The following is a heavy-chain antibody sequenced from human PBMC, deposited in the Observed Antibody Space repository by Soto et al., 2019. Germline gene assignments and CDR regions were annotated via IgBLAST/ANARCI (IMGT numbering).Heavy chain of an antibody. D-gene: IGHD3-10*01. CDR1: GYTFTSYY. J-gene: IGHJ4*02. CDR3: AIGITMVRGVIGY. CDR2: FDPEDGET. V-gene: IGHV1-24*01. Sequence: ASVKVSCTASGYTFTSYYMHCVRQAPGKGLEWMGGFDPEDGETIYAQKFQGRVTMTEDTSTDTAYMELSSLRSEDTAVYYCAIGITMVRGVIGYWGQGTLVTVSS.